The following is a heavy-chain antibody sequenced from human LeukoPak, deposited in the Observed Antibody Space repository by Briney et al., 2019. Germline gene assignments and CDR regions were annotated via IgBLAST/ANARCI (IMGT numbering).Heavy chain of an antibody. CDR1: GFTVSSNY. J-gene: IGHJ4*02. CDR2: ISSSSSYI. Sequence: PGGSLRLSCATSGFTVSSNYMSWVRQAPGKGLEWVSSISSSSSYIYYADSVKGRFTISRDNAKNSLYLQMNSLRAEDTAVYYCARDQSGSYSHWGQGTLVTVSS. V-gene: IGHV3-21*01. D-gene: IGHD1-26*01. CDR3: ARDQSGSYSH.